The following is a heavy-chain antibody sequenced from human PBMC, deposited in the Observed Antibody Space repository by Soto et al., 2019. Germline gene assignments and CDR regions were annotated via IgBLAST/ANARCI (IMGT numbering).Heavy chain of an antibody. D-gene: IGHD6-13*01. J-gene: IGHJ4*02. CDR1: GGSFSGYY. CDR3: ARVLGIAAAGTMVDY. V-gene: IGHV4-34*01. CDR2: INHSGST. Sequence: SETLSLTCAVYGGSFSGYYWSWIRQPPGKGLEWIGEINHSGSTNYNPSLKSRVTISVDTSKNQFSLKLSSVTAADTAVYYCARVLGIAAAGTMVDYWGQGTLVNVSS.